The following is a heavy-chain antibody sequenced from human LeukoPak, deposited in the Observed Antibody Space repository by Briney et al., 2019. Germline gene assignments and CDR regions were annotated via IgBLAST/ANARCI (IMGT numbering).Heavy chain of an antibody. Sequence: PSETLSLTCAVYGGSFSGYYWSWIRQPPGKGLEWIGEINHSGSTNYNPSLKSRVTISVDTSKNQFSLKLSSVTAADTAVYYCARHSDTAMVDYFDYWGQGTLVTVSS. CDR2: INHSGST. J-gene: IGHJ4*02. CDR1: GGSFSGYY. V-gene: IGHV4-34*01. D-gene: IGHD5-18*01. CDR3: ARHSDTAMVDYFDY.